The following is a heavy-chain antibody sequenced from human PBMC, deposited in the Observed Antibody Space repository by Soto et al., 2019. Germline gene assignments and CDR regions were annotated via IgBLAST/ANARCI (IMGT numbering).Heavy chain of an antibody. D-gene: IGHD1-7*01. CDR2: INSDGSST. CDR3: AREKDWNYGD. CDR1: RCTCSGYW. Sequence: GGSLRLSCAASRCTCSGYWMHWVRQTPGKGLVWVSRINSDGSSTSYADSVKGRFTISRDNAENTLYLQMNSLRAEDTAVYYCAREKDWNYGDWGQGTLVTVSS. V-gene: IGHV3-74*01. J-gene: IGHJ4*02.